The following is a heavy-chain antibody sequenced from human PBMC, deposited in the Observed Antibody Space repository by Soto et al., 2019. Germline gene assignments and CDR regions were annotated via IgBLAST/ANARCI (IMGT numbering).Heavy chain of an antibody. CDR1: GGSISSGDYY. V-gene: IGHV4-30-4*01. J-gene: IGHJ6*02. D-gene: IGHD3-22*01. CDR2: IYYSGST. Sequence: QVQLQESGPGLVKPSQTLSLTCTVSGGSISSGDYYWSWIRQPPGNGLEWIGYIYYSGSTYYNPSRKSRVTISVDTSKNQFSLKLSSVTAADTAVYYCARDPYYYDSSGYYENYYYGMDVWGQGTTVTVSS. CDR3: ARDPYYYDSSGYYENYYYGMDV.